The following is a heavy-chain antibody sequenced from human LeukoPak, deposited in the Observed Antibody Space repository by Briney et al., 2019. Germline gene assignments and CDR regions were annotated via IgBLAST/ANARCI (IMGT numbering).Heavy chain of an antibody. Sequence: GGSLRLSCAASGFTFNSFSMNWVRQAPGKGLEWVSYISSSSSTIYYADSVKGRFTISRDNAKNSLYLQMNSLRAEDTAVYYCARDWGSYQLDYWGQGTLVTVSS. CDR2: ISSSSSTI. V-gene: IGHV3-48*01. D-gene: IGHD1-26*01. J-gene: IGHJ4*02. CDR1: GFTFNSFS. CDR3: ARDWGSYQLDY.